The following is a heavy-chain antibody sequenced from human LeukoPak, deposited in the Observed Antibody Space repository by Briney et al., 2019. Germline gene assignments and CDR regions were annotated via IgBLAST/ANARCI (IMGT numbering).Heavy chain of an antibody. J-gene: IGHJ4*02. Sequence: PSETLSLTCTVSGGSISSYYWSWIRQPAGKGLEWIGRIYTSGSTKYNPSLKSRVTMSVDTSKNQFSLKLSSVTAADTAVYYCARGENPDSSVNFDYWGQGTLVTVSS. D-gene: IGHD6-19*01. CDR1: GGSISSYY. CDR3: ARGENPDSSVNFDY. V-gene: IGHV4-4*07. CDR2: IYTSGST.